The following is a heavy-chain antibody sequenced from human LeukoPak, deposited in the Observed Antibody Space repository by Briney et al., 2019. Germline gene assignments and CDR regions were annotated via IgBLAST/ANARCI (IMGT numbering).Heavy chain of an antibody. V-gene: IGHV3-21*01. CDR2: ISSSSSYI. J-gene: IGHJ4*02. CDR1: GVTFSSYS. D-gene: IGHD5-18*01. CDR3: AREVRTAMVTCFDY. Sequence: GGSLRLSCAASGVTFSSYSMTWVRQAPGKGLEWVSSISSSSSYIYYADSVKGRFTISRDNAKNSLYLQMNSLRAEDTAVYYCAREVRTAMVTCFDYWGQGTLVTVSS.